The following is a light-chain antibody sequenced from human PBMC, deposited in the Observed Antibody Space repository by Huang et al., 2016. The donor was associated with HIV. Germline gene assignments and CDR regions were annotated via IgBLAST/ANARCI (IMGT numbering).Light chain of an antibody. J-gene: IGKJ2*01. CDR3: MQTLQSPPGP. CDR1: QSRLQSNRLNF. V-gene: IGKV2-28*01. CDR2: FVS. Sequence: IVMTQSPLSLSVTPGGPASISCTSSQSRLQSNRLNFLDWYLQKPGQSPQLLFFFVSNRGDGGPDRFSGTGSGREFTLTISRGEAEDVGVYYCMQTLQSPPGPFGQGTKLEIK.